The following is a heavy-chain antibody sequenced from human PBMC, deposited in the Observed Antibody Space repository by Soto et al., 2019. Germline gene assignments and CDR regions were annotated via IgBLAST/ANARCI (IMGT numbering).Heavy chain of an antibody. CDR3: AREQGDSHRSDH. CDR2: VENSGST. V-gene: IGHV4-61*01. J-gene: IGHJ5*02. CDR1: GCSVSSESYY. D-gene: IGHD2-21*01. Sequence: QVQLQESGPGLVKPSETLSLTCSVSGCSVSSESYYWSWIRQTPGKGLEWIGNVENSGSTKYNHSINGLFTMSVYTYTNQYPLKLSSMTGEDTAVSYCAREQGDSHRSDHWGHGTLITVS.